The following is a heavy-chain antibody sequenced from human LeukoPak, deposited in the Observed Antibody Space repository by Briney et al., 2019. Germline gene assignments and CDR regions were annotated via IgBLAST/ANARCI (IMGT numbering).Heavy chain of an antibody. J-gene: IGHJ4*02. D-gene: IGHD3-3*01. Sequence: GGTLRLSCAASGFTFSSFGMSWVRQAPGKGLEWVSAISSTGGTAYYADSVKGRFTISRDTSKNTLYLLMNSLRVEDTAVYYCARVPVTIFGVVKRALNYFDYWGQGTLVTVSS. V-gene: IGHV3-23*01. CDR3: ARVPVTIFGVVKRALNYFDY. CDR1: GFTFSSFG. CDR2: ISSTGGTA.